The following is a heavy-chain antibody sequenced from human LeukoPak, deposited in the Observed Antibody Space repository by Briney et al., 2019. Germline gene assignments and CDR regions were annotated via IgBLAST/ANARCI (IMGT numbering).Heavy chain of an antibody. CDR3: ARGFKYSSGWFNLDY. J-gene: IGHJ4*02. D-gene: IGHD6-19*01. CDR2: IYSGGST. CDR1: GFTFSSYW. V-gene: IGHV3-66*01. Sequence: PGGSLRLSCAASGFTFSSYWMSWVRQAPGKGLEWVSVIYSGGSTYYADSVKGRFTISRDNSKNTLFLQMNSLRVEDTAVYYCARGFKYSSGWFNLDYWGQGTLVTVSS.